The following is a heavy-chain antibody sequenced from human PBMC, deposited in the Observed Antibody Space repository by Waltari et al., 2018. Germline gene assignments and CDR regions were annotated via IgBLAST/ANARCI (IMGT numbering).Heavy chain of an antibody. V-gene: IGHV3-30-3*02. Sequence: QVQLVESGGGVVQPGRSLRLSCAASGFTFSSYAMHWVRQAPGKGLEWVAVISYDGSNKYYADSVKGRFTISRDNSKNTLYLQMNSLRAEDTAVYYCAKTSGYSSGWYGWGQGTLVTVSS. D-gene: IGHD6-19*01. CDR2: ISYDGSNK. CDR1: GFTFSSYA. J-gene: IGHJ4*02. CDR3: AKTSGYSSGWYG.